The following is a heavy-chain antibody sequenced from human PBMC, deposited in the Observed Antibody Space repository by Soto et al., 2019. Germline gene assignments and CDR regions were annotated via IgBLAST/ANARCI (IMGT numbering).Heavy chain of an antibody. Sequence: SETLSLTCTVSGGSISSYYWSWIRQPPGKGLEWIGYIYYSGSTNYNPSLKSRVTISVDTFKNQFSLKLSSVTAADTAVYYCARDLRYFDWLTGGAFDIWGQGTMVTVSS. CDR3: ARDLRYFDWLTGGAFDI. V-gene: IGHV4-59*01. D-gene: IGHD3-9*01. CDR1: GGSISSYY. CDR2: IYYSGST. J-gene: IGHJ3*02.